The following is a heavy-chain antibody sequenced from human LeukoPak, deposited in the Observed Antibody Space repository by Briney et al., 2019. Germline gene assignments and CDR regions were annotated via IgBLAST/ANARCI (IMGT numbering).Heavy chain of an antibody. CDR3: ATKLYYYGSGTYSFDAFDI. J-gene: IGHJ3*02. D-gene: IGHD3-10*01. Sequence: SETLSLTCTVSGGSISSYYWSWIRQPPGKGLEWIGYIYDDGSTTYSPSLKSRVTILVDTSKNHFSLKLSSVTAADTAVYYCATKLYYYGSGTYSFDAFDIWGQGTMVTVSS. CDR1: GGSISSYY. CDR2: IYDDGST. V-gene: IGHV4-59*08.